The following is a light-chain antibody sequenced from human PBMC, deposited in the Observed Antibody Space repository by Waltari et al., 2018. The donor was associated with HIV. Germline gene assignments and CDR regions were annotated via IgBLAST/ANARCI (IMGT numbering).Light chain of an antibody. CDR2: LGS. Sequence: DIVMTQSPLSLSVAPGEPASIPCRSSQSLLRNNGYNYLDWYIQKPGQSPQVLIYLGSHRATGVPDRFSGSGSGTDFTLKINRVEAEDVGVYFCMQSLQTPRTFGQGTKVEMK. CDR1: QSLLRNNGYNY. V-gene: IGKV2-28*01. CDR3: MQSLQTPRT. J-gene: IGKJ1*01.